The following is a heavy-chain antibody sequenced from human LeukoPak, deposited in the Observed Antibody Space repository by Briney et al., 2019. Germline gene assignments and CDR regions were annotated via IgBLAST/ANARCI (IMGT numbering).Heavy chain of an antibody. V-gene: IGHV4-59*08. D-gene: IGHD2-21*02. Sequence: SETPSLTCSVSGDSIYNYYWSWIRQPPGKRLEWIGYIYYNGSTNYNPSLKSRVTFSVDTSRSQFALRLSSVTAADTAVYYCVGTYCGGDCYAMYAFDFWGQGTVVSVSS. CDR3: VGTYCGGDCYAMYAFDF. J-gene: IGHJ3*01. CDR2: IYYNGST. CDR1: GDSIYNYY.